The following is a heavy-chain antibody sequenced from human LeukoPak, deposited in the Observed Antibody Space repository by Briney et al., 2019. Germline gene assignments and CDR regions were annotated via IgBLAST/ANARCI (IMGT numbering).Heavy chain of an antibody. D-gene: IGHD6-13*01. V-gene: IGHV3-7*01. CDR1: GFTFKNYW. J-gene: IGHJ4*02. CDR3: ARDSSRFSIAAARTGFDY. Sequence: GGSLRLSCEASGFTFKNYWMSWVRQAPGKGLEWVANIKQDGSEKYYVDSVKGRFTISRDNAKNSLYLQMNSLRAEDTAVYYCARDSSRFSIAAARTGFDYWGQGTLVTVSS. CDR2: IKQDGSEK.